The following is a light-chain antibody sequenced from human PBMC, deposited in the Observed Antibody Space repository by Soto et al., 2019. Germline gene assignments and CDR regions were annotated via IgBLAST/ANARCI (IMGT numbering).Light chain of an antibody. CDR3: SSYTSSSTLYV. V-gene: IGLV2-14*01. J-gene: IGLJ1*01. Sequence: QSALTQPASVSGSPGQSITISCTGTSSDVGGYNYVSWYQQHPGKAPKLMIYAVSNRPSGVSNRFSGSKSGNTASLTISGLQAEDGADYYCSSYTSSSTLYVFGTGTKLTVL. CDR1: SSDVGGYNY. CDR2: AVS.